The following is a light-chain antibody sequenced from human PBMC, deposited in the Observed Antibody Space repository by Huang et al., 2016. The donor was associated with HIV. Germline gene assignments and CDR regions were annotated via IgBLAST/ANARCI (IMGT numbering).Light chain of an antibody. CDR2: GAS. CDR1: QSVSSSY. Sequence: EIVLTQSPGTVSLSPGERATLSCRASQSVSSSYLAWYQQKPGQAPRRLIYGASSRATGIPDRFSGSGSGTDFTLTISRLEPEDFAVYYCQQYGSSPNTFGQGTKLEIK. J-gene: IGKJ2*01. V-gene: IGKV3-20*01. CDR3: QQYGSSPNT.